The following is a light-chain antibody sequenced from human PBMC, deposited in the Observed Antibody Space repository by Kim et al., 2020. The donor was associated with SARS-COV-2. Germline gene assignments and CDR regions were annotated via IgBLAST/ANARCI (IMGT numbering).Light chain of an antibody. J-gene: IGKJ1*01. CDR1: ESVSGK. CDR2: GAS. V-gene: IGKV3-15*01. CDR3: QQYKNWPPRT. Sequence: EIVVTQSPATLSVSPGERATLSCRASESVSGKLAWYQQKPGQAPRLLIYGASTRATGIPARFSGSGSGTEFTLTISSLQSEDFAVYYCQQYKNWPPRTFGQGTKVDIK.